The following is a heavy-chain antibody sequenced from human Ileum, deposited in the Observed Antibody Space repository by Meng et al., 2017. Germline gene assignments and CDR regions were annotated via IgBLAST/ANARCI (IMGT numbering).Heavy chain of an antibody. V-gene: IGHV4-4*02. Sequence: QVNLKDSGPGLVKPSGTLSPACELSGDSVSNTTWWDWLRQSPGKGLEWIGEIHHSGRTNFIASLQSRATISLDESKNQFSLTLTSVTAADTAVYYCARGVGDIRVGFDYWGQGILVTVSS. J-gene: IGHJ4*02. CDR3: ARGVGDIRVGFDY. CDR1: GDSVSNTTW. CDR2: IHHSGRT. D-gene: IGHD5-12*01.